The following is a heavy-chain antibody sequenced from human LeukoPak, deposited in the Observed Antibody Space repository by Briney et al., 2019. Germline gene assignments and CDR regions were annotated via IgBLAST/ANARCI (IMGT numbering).Heavy chain of an antibody. D-gene: IGHD6-13*01. CDR3: ARSAAAGYYYGMDV. CDR1: GGSVSSGSYY. V-gene: IGHV4-61*01. CDR2: IYYSGST. Sequence: SETLSLTCTVSGGSVSSGSYYWSWIRQPPGKGLEWIGYIYYSGSTNYNPSLKSRVTISVDTSKNQFSLKLSPVTAADTAVYYCARSAAAGYYYGMDVWGKGTTVTVSS. J-gene: IGHJ6*04.